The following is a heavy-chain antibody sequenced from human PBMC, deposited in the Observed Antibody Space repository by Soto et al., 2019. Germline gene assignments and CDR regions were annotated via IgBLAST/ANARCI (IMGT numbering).Heavy chain of an antibody. J-gene: IGHJ6*02. V-gene: IGHV1-24*01. CDR3: ATTLAAAGTLNYYGMDV. Sequence: ASVKVSCKVSGYTLTELSMHWVRQAPGKGLEWMGGFDPEDGETIYAQKFRGRVTLTEDTSTDTAYMELSSLRSEDTAVYYCATTLAAAGTLNYYGMDVWGQGTTVTVSS. D-gene: IGHD6-13*01. CDR2: FDPEDGET. CDR1: GYTLTELS.